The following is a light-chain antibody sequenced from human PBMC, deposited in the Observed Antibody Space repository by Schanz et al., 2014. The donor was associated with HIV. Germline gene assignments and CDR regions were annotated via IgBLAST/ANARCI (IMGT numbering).Light chain of an antibody. CDR3: QQYSASPRT. CDR1: QSVSSSY. Sequence: EIEMTQSPATLSVSPGERATLSCRASQSVSSSYLAWYQQKPGQAPRLVIYDASNRAPGIPDRFSGSGSGTDFTLTISRLEPEDFAVYCCQQYSASPRTFGQGTKVEI. CDR2: DAS. V-gene: IGKV3-20*01. J-gene: IGKJ1*01.